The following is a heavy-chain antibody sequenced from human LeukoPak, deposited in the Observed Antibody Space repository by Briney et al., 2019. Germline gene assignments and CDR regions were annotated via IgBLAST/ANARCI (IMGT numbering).Heavy chain of an antibody. Sequence: ASVKVSCKASGYTFTSYDINWVRQATGQGLEWMGWMNPNSGNTGYAQKFQGRDTMTRNTSISTAYMELSSLRSEDTAVYYCARVRPRRYCSSTSCSRHWFDPWGQGTLVTVSS. CDR1: GYTFTSYD. D-gene: IGHD2-2*01. J-gene: IGHJ5*02. V-gene: IGHV1-8*01. CDR3: ARVRPRRYCSSTSCSRHWFDP. CDR2: MNPNSGNT.